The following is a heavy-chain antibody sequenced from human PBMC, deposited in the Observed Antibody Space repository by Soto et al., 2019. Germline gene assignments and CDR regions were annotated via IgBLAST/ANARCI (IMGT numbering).Heavy chain of an antibody. V-gene: IGHV1-18*01. CDR2: ISAYNGNT. CDR3: GSALRSSLSYYDSSGYSFDY. D-gene: IGHD3-22*01. CDR1: GYTFTSYG. Sequence: GASVKVSCKASGYTFTSYGISWVRQAPGQGLEWMGWISAYNGNTNYAQKLQGRVTMTTDTSTSTAYMELRSLRSDDTAVYYCGSALRSSLSYYDSSGYSFDYWGQGTLVTVSS. J-gene: IGHJ4*02.